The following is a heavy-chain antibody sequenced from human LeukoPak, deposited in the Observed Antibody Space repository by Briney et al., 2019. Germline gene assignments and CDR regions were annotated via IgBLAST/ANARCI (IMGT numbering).Heavy chain of an antibody. Sequence: ASVKVACKVSGYTLTELSMHWVRQAPGKGLEWMGGFDPEDGETIYAQKFQGRVTMTEDTSTDTAYMELSSLRSEDTAVYYCATDTPDYYAMDVWGQGTTVTVSS. V-gene: IGHV1-24*01. J-gene: IGHJ6*02. CDR2: FDPEDGET. CDR3: ATDTPDYYAMDV. CDR1: GYTLTELS.